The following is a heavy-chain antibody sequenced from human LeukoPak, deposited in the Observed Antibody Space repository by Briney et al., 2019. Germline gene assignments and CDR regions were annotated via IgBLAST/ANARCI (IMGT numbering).Heavy chain of an antibody. V-gene: IGHV3-15*01. CDR1: GFTFSNAW. CDR3: ARGLGYLQNYGMDV. Sequence: GGSLRLSCAASGFTFSNAWMSWVRQAPGKGLEWVGRIKSKTDGGTTDYAAPVKGRFTISRDDSKNTLYLQMNSLRAEDTAVYYCARGLGYLQNYGMDVWGQGTTVTVSS. CDR2: IKSKTDGGTT. D-gene: IGHD2-15*01. J-gene: IGHJ6*02.